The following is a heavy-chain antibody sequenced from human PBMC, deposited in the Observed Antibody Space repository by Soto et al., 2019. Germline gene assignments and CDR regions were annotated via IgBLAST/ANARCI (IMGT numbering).Heavy chain of an antibody. Sequence: ASVKVSCKVSGYTLTELSMHWGRQAPGKGLEWMGGFDPEDGETIYAQKFQGRVTMTEDTSTDTAYMELSSLRSEDTAVYYCATDQRVIAAAGAFDIWGQGTMVTVSS. V-gene: IGHV1-24*01. CDR1: GYTLTELS. CDR3: ATDQRVIAAAGAFDI. D-gene: IGHD6-13*01. J-gene: IGHJ3*02. CDR2: FDPEDGET.